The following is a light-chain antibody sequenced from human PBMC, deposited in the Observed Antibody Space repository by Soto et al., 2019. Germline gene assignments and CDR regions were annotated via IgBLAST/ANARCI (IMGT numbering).Light chain of an antibody. CDR3: QSYDSSRGVV. CDR2: GNS. Sequence: QSVLTQPPSVSGAPGQRVTISWTGSSSNIGAGYDVHWYQQLPGTAPKLLIYGNSNRPSGVPDRFSGSKSGTSASLAITGLQAEDEADYYCQSYDSSRGVVFGGGTKLTVL. CDR1: SSNIGAGYD. J-gene: IGLJ2*01. V-gene: IGLV1-40*01.